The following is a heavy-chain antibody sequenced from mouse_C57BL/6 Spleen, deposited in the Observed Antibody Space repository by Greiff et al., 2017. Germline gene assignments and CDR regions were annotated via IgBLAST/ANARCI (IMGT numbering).Heavy chain of an antibody. CDR1: GFTFSSYG. D-gene: IGHD2-4*01. CDR2: ISSCGSYT. Sequence: EVKLMESGGDLVKPGGSLKLSCAASGFTFSSYGMSWVRQTPDKRLEWVATISSCGSYTYYPDSVKGRFTISRDNAKNTLYLQMSSLKSEDTAMYYCARQMHDYDGMAYWGQGTLVTVSA. J-gene: IGHJ3*01. CDR3: ARQMHDYDGMAY. V-gene: IGHV5-6*01.